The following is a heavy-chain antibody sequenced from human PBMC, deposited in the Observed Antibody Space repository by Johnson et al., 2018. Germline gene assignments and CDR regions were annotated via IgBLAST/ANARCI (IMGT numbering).Heavy chain of an antibody. D-gene: IGHD1-26*01. J-gene: IGHJ1*01. V-gene: IGHV3-74*01. CDR1: GFTFSSYW. CDR2: INSDGSST. Sequence: VQLQESGGGLVQPGGSLRLSCADSGFTFSSYWMHWVRQAPGKGLVWVSRINSDGSSTSYADSVKGRLTISRDNAKNTLYLQMNSLRAEDTAVYYCARECERGGSAYEYFQHWGQGTLVTVSS. CDR3: ARECERGGSAYEYFQH.